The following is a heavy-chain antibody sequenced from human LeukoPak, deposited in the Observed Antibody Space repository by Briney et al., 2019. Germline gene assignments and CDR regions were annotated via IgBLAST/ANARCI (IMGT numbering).Heavy chain of an antibody. CDR1: GFTFSSYS. CDR3: AYRNNFEY. Sequence: GGSLRLSCAASGFTFSSYSMNWVRRAPGKGLEWVANIKADGSEKYYVDSVKGRFTISRDDAKRTVDLQMDNLRAEDTAIYYCAYRNNFEYWGQGALVTVSS. J-gene: IGHJ4*02. V-gene: IGHV3-7*03. D-gene: IGHD1-26*01. CDR2: IKADGSEK.